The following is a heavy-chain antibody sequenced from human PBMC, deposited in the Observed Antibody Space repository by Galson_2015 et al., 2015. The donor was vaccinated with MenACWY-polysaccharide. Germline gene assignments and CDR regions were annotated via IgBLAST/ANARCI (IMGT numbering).Heavy chain of an antibody. V-gene: IGHV6-1*01. CDR3: ARGLAVTGYYFDY. CDR2: TYFRSKWYS. D-gene: IGHD6-19*01. J-gene: IGHJ4*02. Sequence: CAISGDSVSGHSVAWNWIRQSPSRGLEWLGRTYFRSKWYSDYAESVKSRISINADTSKNQFSLQLNSVAPEDTAVYYCARGLAVTGYYFDYWCQGTLVTVSS. CDR1: GDSVSGHSVA.